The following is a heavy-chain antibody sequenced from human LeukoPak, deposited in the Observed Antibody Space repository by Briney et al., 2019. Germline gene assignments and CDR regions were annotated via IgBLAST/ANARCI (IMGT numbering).Heavy chain of an antibody. J-gene: IGHJ4*02. D-gene: IGHD6-19*01. CDR3: ARQDIAVADY. CDR1: GGSISSSSYY. Sequence: SETLSLPCTVAGGSISSSSYYWGGIRQPPGQGLEGIGSIYSRGRTSYNPSLKSRVTISVDTSKNQFSLKLSSVTAADTAVYYCARQDIAVADYWGQGTLVTVSS. CDR2: IYSRGRT. V-gene: IGHV4-39*01.